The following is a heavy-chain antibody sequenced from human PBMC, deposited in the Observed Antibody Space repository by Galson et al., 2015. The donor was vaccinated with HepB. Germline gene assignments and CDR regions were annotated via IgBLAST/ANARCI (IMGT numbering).Heavy chain of an antibody. D-gene: IGHD2-2*01. J-gene: IGHJ6*02. CDR2: IIPIFGTA. V-gene: IGHV1-69*13. CDR1: GGTFSSHA. CDR3: ARAIVVVPPINYGMDV. Sequence: SVKVSCKASGGTFSSHAITWVRQAPGQGLEWMGGIIPIFGTANYPQKFQGRVTIIADESTSTGYMELSSLRSEDTAVYYCARAIVVVPPINYGMDVWGQGTTVTVSS.